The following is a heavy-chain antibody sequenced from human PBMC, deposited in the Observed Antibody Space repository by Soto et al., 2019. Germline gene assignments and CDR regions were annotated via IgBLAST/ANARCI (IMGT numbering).Heavy chain of an antibody. J-gene: IGHJ4*02. CDR3: ASFRLTISSDSGDYYDY. V-gene: IGHV1-18*01. CDR2: ISPYNGNT. D-gene: IGHD3-22*01. CDR1: GYTFTRFA. Sequence: QAQLVQSGAEVKKPGASVKVSCKASGYTFTRFAISWVRQAPGQGLEWMGWISPYNGNTYYAEKFQGRVTMTTETSTSAAHMELRSLRSDDTAMYYCASFRLTISSDSGDYYDYRGQGTLVTVSS.